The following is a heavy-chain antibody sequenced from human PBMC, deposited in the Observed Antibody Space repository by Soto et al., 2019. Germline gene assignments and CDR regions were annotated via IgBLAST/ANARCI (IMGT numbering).Heavy chain of an antibody. Sequence: EVQLLESGGGLVQPGGSLRLSCAASGFTFSSYAMSWVRQAPGKGLEWVSAISGSGGSTYYADSVKGRFTISRDNSKNTLYLKMNSLRAEDTAVYYCADKQQLDSRSDAFDIWGQGTMVTVSS. J-gene: IGHJ3*02. CDR3: ADKQQLDSRSDAFDI. CDR2: ISGSGGST. D-gene: IGHD6-13*01. V-gene: IGHV3-23*01. CDR1: GFTFSSYA.